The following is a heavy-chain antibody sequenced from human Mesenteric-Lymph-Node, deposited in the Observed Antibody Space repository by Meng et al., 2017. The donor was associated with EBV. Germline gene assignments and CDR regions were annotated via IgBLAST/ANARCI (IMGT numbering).Heavy chain of an antibody. J-gene: IGHJ4*02. CDR1: GGSISNSNFY. V-gene: IGHV4-39*01. D-gene: IGHD5-24*01. CDR3: ARPRRWLQSEFDF. Sequence: QLPLQESGPGLVKPSETLSLTCTFSGGSISNSNFYWGWIRHPPGKGLEWIGSIFHSGSTYYNPSLKSRVTVSVDTSKNQFSLKLNSVTTADTAMYYCARPRRWLQSEFDFWGPGTLVTVSS. CDR2: IFHSGST.